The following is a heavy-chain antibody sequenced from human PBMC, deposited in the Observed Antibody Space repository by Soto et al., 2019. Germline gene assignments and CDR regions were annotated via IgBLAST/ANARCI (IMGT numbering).Heavy chain of an antibody. CDR1: GYTFTNYE. CDR2: MNPGSGNT. J-gene: IGHJ5*02. V-gene: IGHV1-8*01. Sequence: QVPLVQSGAEVKKPGASVKVSCKASGYTFTNYEITWVRQATGQGLEWMGWMNPGSGNTDYAHKFQGRVTMTRNISITTAYMELSRLGSDDTAIYYGARMASSGSLNWFDPWGQGTLVTVSS. D-gene: IGHD3-10*01. CDR3: ARMASSGSLNWFDP.